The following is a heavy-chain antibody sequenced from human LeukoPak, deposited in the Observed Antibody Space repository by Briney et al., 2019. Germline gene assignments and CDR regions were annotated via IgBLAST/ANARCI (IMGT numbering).Heavy chain of an antibody. J-gene: IGHJ4*02. CDR3: ARVFNWNDDYFDY. CDR2: ISGSGGST. Sequence: GGSLRLSCAASGFTFSSYAMSWVRQAPGKGLQWVSAISGSGGSTYYADSVKGRFPISRDNSKNTLYLQMNSLRAEDTAVYYCARVFNWNDDYFDYWGQGTLVTVSS. V-gene: IGHV3-23*01. CDR1: GFTFSSYA. D-gene: IGHD1-1*01.